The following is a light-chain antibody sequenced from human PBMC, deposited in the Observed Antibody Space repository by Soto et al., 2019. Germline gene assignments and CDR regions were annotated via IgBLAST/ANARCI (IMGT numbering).Light chain of an antibody. Sequence: DIVMTQSPDSLAVSLGERATINCESSQSVLYSSNNKNYLAWYQQKPGQPPKLLIYWASTRESGVPDRFSGSGSGTDFTLTIISLQAEDVAVYYCQQYYSTPLTFGQGTKVEIK. J-gene: IGKJ1*01. CDR3: QQYYSTPLT. V-gene: IGKV4-1*01. CDR2: WAS. CDR1: QSVLYSSNNKNY.